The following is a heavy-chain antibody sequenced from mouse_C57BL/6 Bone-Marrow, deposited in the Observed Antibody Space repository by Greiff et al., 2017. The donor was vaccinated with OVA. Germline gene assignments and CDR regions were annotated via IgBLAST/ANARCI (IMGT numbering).Heavy chain of an antibody. V-gene: IGHV1-72*01. CDR3: ARDHNWDVRDY. Sequence: QVQLKQPGAELVKPGASVKLSCKASGYTFTSYWMHWVKQRPGQGLEWIGRIDPNSGGTKYNEKFKSKATLTVDKPSSTAYMQLSSLTSEDSAVYYCARDHNWDVRDYWGQGTTLTVSS. CDR1: GYTFTSYW. CDR2: IDPNSGGT. D-gene: IGHD4-1*02. J-gene: IGHJ2*01.